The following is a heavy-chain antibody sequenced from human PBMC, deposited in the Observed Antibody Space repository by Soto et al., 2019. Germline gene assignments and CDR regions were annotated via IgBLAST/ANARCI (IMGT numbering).Heavy chain of an antibody. CDR2: VRGNGDPP. J-gene: IGHJ4*02. V-gene: IGHV3-64D*06. D-gene: IGHD5-12*01. CDR1: GFTFSSYA. Sequence: GGSLRLSCSASGFTFSSYAMHWVRQAPGKGLEYVSGVRGNGDPPFYADSVKGRFTISRDNSKNTLYLQMSGLRAHDTAVYYCVKSRGGNNFDFFDWGQGALVTVSS. CDR3: VKSRGGNNFDFFD.